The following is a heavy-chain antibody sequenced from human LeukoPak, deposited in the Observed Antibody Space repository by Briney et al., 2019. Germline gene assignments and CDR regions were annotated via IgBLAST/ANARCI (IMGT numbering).Heavy chain of an antibody. CDR3: ARDLVAGYYFDY. J-gene: IGHJ4*02. CDR2: INHSGST. D-gene: IGHD5-12*01. V-gene: IGHV4-34*01. CDR1: GGSFSGYY. Sequence: PSETLSLTCAVYGGSFSGYYWSWIRQPPGKGLEWIGEINHSGSTNYNPSLKSRVTISVDTSKNQFSLKLSSVTAADTAVYYCARDLVAGYYFDYWGQGTLVTVSS.